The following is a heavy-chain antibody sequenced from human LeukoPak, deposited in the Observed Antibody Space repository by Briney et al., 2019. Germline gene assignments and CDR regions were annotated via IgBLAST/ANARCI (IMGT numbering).Heavy chain of an antibody. J-gene: IGHJ4*02. Sequence: NPSGGSTTYAQEFQGRVTMTRDTSTSTVYMDLSSLRSDDTAVYFCARGGRMTTVVTYYFDYWGQGTLVTVPS. CDR3: ARGGRMTTVVTYYFDY. V-gene: IGHV1-46*01. D-gene: IGHD4-23*01. CDR2: NPSGGST.